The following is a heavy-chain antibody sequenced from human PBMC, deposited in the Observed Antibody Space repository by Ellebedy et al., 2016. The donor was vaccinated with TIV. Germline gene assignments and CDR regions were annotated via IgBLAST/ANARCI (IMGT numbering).Heavy chain of an antibody. CDR2: IGTAGDT. J-gene: IGHJ6*02. CDR3: VRMGTYYDILTGFNYDYGMDV. V-gene: IGHV3-13*01. Sequence: GGSLRLXXAAFGFTFSSYDMHWVRQATGKGLEWVSAIGTAGDTYYPGSVKGRFTISRENAKNSLYLQMNSLRAGDTAVYYCVRMGTYYDILTGFNYDYGMDVWGQGTTVTVSS. D-gene: IGHD3-9*01. CDR1: GFTFSSYD.